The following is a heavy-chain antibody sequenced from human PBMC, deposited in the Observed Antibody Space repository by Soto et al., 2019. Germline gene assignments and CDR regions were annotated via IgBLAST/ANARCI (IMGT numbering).Heavy chain of an antibody. CDR1: GFTFTSSA. Sequence: ASVKVSCKASGFTFTSSAVQWVRQARGQRLEWIGWIVVGSGNTNYAQKFQERVTITRDMSTSTAYMELSSLRSEDTAVYYCAALAGFEYSSSWYPHWGQGTLVTVSS. J-gene: IGHJ4*02. CDR2: IVVGSGNT. CDR3: AALAGFEYSSSWYPH. D-gene: IGHD6-13*01. V-gene: IGHV1-58*01.